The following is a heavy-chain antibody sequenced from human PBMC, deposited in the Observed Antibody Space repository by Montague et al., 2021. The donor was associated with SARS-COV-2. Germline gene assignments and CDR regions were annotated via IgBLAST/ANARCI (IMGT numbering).Heavy chain of an antibody. D-gene: IGHD3-10*01. J-gene: IGHJ5*02. CDR1: GGSMSDHY. V-gene: IGHV4-59*11. Sequence: SETLSLTCTVSGGSMSDHYLAWIRQPPGKGLEWLAYIYYSGGINSNASLESRVSMSVDTSKNQFSLKLTSVTAADTAVYYCARAVSVRRAVNWFDPWGQGTLVTVSS. CDR3: ARAVSVRRAVNWFDP. CDR2: IYYSGGI.